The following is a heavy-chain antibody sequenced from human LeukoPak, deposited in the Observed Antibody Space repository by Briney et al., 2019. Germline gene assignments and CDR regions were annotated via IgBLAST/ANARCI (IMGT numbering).Heavy chain of an antibody. Sequence: PGGSLRLSCAGSGFTFNSYAMSWVRQAPGKGLEWVSGIDYNGGRTGYADSVKGRFTISRDNAKNSLYLQMNSLGAEDTALYYCARAGYTSGWHSNFYYGMDVWGQGTTVTVSS. CDR1: GFTFNSYA. CDR3: ARAGYTSGWHSNFYYGMDV. J-gene: IGHJ6*02. CDR2: IDYNGGRT. V-gene: IGHV3-20*04. D-gene: IGHD6-19*01.